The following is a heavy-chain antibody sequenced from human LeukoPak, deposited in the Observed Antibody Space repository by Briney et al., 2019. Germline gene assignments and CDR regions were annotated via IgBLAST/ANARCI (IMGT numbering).Heavy chain of an antibody. V-gene: IGHV4-34*12. D-gene: IGHD3-10*01. CDR1: GGSFSYYY. CDR3: AKSNGYGLVDI. CDR2: IFYSGST. J-gene: IGHJ3*01. Sequence: SETLSLTCAISGGSFSYYYWSWIRLSPGKGLEWIGNIFYSGSTYYSPSLKSRVTISLDTSRNQFSLKLTSVTAADTAVYYCAKSNGYGLVDIWGEGTMVTVSS.